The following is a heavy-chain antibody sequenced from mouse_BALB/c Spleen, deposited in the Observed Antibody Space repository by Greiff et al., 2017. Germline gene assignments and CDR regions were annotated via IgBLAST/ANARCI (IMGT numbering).Heavy chain of an antibody. J-gene: IGHJ4*01. CDR3: ARGGLRKLMDY. CDR1: GFNIKDYY. V-gene: IGHV14-1*02. Sequence: EVKLVESGAELVRPGALVKLSCKASGFNIKDYYMHWVKQRPEQGLEWIGWIDPENGNTIYDPKFQGKASITADTSSNTAYLQLSSLTSEDTAVYYCARGGLRKLMDYWGQGTSVTVSS. D-gene: IGHD2-4*01. CDR2: IDPENGNT.